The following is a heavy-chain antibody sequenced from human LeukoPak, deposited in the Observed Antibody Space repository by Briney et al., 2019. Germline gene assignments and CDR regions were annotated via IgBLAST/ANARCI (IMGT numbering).Heavy chain of an antibody. V-gene: IGHV4-34*01. J-gene: IGHJ5*02. CDR1: GGSFSDYY. D-gene: IGHD3-10*01. CDR3: ARGRLLWFGELLSSNNWFDP. CDR2: INHSGST. Sequence: SETLSLTCAVYGGSFSDYYWSWIRQPPGKGLEWIGEINHSGSTNYNPSLKSRVTISVDTSKNQFSLKLSSVTAADTAVYYCARGRLLWFGELLSSNNWFDPWGQGTLVTVSS.